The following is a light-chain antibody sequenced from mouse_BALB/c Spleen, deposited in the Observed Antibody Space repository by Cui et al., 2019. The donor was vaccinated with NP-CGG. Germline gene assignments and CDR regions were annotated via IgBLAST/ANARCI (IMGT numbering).Light chain of an antibody. CDR1: TGAVTTSNY. J-gene: IGLJ1*01. Sequence: PVVTQEPAPTTSPGETVTLTCRSSTGAVTTSNYANWVQEKPDHLFTGLIGGTNNRTPGVSARFSGSLIGDKAALTITGAQTEDEAIYFCALWYSNHWVFGGGTKLTVL. CDR2: GTN. V-gene: IGLV1*01. CDR3: ALWYSNHWV.